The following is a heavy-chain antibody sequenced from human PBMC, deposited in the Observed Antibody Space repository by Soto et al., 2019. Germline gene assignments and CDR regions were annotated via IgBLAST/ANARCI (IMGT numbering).Heavy chain of an antibody. CDR3: APRKSGSFNIGAFDI. J-gene: IGHJ3*02. D-gene: IGHD3-10*01. V-gene: IGHV3-48*03. Sequence: GGSLRLSCAASGFSFSTYEMNWVRQAPGKGLEWVSYISKNGIDIYYADSVKGRFTISRDNANNSLFLQMNSLRVEDTAVYYCAPRKSGSFNIGAFDIWGQGTMVTVSS. CDR2: ISKNGIDI. CDR1: GFSFSTYE.